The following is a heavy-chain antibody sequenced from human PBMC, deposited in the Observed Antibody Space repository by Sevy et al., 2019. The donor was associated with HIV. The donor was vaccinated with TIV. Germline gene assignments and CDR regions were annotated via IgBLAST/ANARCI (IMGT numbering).Heavy chain of an antibody. D-gene: IGHD1-1*01. CDR2: ISGSGGYT. Sequence: GGSLRLSCAASGFTFSNYRMSWVRQAPGKGLEWVSSISGSGGYTYYADSVKGRFTISRDNSNSMLYLQMNSLRAEDTAIYYCEAITTAGRDYWGQGTLVTVSS. CDR1: GFTFSNYR. V-gene: IGHV3-23*01. J-gene: IGHJ4*02. CDR3: EAITTAGRDY.